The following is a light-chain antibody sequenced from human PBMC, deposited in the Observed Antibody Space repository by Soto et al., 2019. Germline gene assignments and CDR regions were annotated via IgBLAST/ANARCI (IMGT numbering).Light chain of an antibody. CDR1: SSNIGNNY. Sequence: QSVLTQPPSVSAAPGQKVTISCSGSSSNIGNNYVSWYQQLPGTAPKLLIYENNKRPSGIPDRFSGSKAGTSATLGSTGLQTGDEADYYCGTWDSSLSAEVVFGGGTKLTVL. J-gene: IGLJ2*01. V-gene: IGLV1-51*02. CDR2: ENN. CDR3: GTWDSSLSAEVV.